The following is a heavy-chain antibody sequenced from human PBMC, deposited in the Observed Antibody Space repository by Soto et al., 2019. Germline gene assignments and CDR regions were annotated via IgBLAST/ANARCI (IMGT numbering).Heavy chain of an antibody. D-gene: IGHD3-10*01. J-gene: IGHJ5*02. V-gene: IGHV4-39*01. CDR1: GGSISSSSYY. CDR3: ARHGAFPVLLWFGELLWSTPGQTEDNNWFDP. Sequence: SETLSLTCTVSGGSISSSSYYWGWIRQPPGKGLEWIGSIYYSGSTYYNPFLKSRVTISVDTSKNQFSLKLSSVTAADTAVYYCARHGAFPVLLWFGELLWSTPGQTEDNNWFDPWGQGTLVTVSS. CDR2: IYYSGST.